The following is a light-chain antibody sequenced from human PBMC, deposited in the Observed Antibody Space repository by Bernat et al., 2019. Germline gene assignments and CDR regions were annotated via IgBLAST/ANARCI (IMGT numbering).Light chain of an antibody. CDR2: RNN. CDR1: SNNVGNEG. CDR3: SAWGSSLTAWV. Sequence: QAGLTQPPSVSKGLRQTATLTCTGNSNNVGNEGATWLQQHQGHPPKLLSYRNNNRPSGISERLSASRSGNTASLTITGLQPEDEAEYYCSAWGSSLTAWVFGGGTKLTVL. V-gene: IGLV10-54*01. J-gene: IGLJ3*02.